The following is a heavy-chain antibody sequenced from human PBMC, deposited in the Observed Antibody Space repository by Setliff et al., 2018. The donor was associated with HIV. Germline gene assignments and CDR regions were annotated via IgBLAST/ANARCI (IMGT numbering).Heavy chain of an antibody. Sequence: ASVKVSCKASGYTFTNYYIHWVRQAPGQGLEWMGIINPSGGSTTYAQKFQGRVTMTRDTSTSTVYMELSSLRSEDTAVYYCARDAFDYTAYYYSYMDVWGKGPRSPSP. J-gene: IGHJ6*03. CDR1: GYTFTNYY. V-gene: IGHV1-46*01. CDR3: ARDAFDYTAYYYSYMDV. D-gene: IGHD4-4*01. CDR2: INPSGGST.